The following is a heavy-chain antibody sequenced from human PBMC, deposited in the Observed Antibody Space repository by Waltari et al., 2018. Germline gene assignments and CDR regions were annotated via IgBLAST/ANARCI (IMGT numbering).Heavy chain of an antibody. CDR2: MSGTGDYT. CDR1: GFNFSNHA. V-gene: IGHV3-23*01. CDR3: AKDQAEWLVLDGYFDS. J-gene: IGHJ4*02. D-gene: IGHD6-19*01. Sequence: EVQLLESGGDLEQPGGSLRISCVGSGFNFSNHAMNWVRQAPGKGLGWVSTMSGTGDYTYYADSVKGRFTISRDNSKNTVFLHMNNLRVEDTAIYFCAKDQAEWLVLDGYFDSWGQGTPVTVSS.